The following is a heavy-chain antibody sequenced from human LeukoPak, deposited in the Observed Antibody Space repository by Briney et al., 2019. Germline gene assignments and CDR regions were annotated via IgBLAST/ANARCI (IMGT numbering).Heavy chain of an antibody. J-gene: IGHJ6*02. D-gene: IGHD2-15*01. CDR2: IYHSGST. Sequence: SQTLSLTCAVSGDSISSDGYSWSWIRQPPGKGLEWIGYIYHSGSTYYNPSLKSRVTISVDRSKNQFSLKLSSVTAADTAVYYCARETRYCSGGSRYSGMDVWGQGTTVTVSS. CDR1: GDSISSDGYS. V-gene: IGHV4-30-2*01. CDR3: ARETRYCSGGSRYSGMDV.